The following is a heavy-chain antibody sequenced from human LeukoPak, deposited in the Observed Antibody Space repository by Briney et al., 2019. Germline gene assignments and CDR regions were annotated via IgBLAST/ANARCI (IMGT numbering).Heavy chain of an antibody. J-gene: IGHJ6*03. CDR3: ARVVWVATITNPYYYYMDV. Sequence: ASVKVSCKASGGTFSSYAISWVRQAPGQGLEWMGGIIPIFGTANYAQKFQGRVTITADKSTSTAYMELSSLRSEDTAVYYCARVVWVATITNPYYYYMDVWGKGTTVTVSS. V-gene: IGHV1-69*06. D-gene: IGHD5-12*01. CDR2: IIPIFGTA. CDR1: GGTFSSYA.